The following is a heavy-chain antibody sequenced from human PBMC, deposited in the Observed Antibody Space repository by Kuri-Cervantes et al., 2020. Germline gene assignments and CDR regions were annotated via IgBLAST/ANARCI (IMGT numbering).Heavy chain of an antibody. CDR1: GGSISSSSYY. J-gene: IGHJ4*02. D-gene: IGHD5-12*01. CDR3: ARFSGYASD. Sequence: SETLSLTCTVSGGSISSSSYYWGWIRRPPGKGLEWIGSIYYSGSTYYNPSLKSRATMSVDTSKSQFSLKLSSVTAVDTAVYYCARFSGYASDWGQGTLVTVSS. V-gene: IGHV4-39*07. CDR2: IYYSGST.